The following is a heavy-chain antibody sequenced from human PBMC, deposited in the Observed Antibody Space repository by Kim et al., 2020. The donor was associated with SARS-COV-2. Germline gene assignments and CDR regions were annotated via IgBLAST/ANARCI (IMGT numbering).Heavy chain of an antibody. CDR3: ARSNYGGYSRRPDNFDP. V-gene: IGHV1-2*02. J-gene: IGHJ5*02. D-gene: IGHD2-21*02. CDR1: GYSFSDHY. CDR2: INPKTGDT. Sequence: ASVKVSCKTSGYSFSDHYIHWVRQALGQGLEWMAWINPKTGDTYFAQRFHGRVTMTRDTSISTVYMDLTSLRSDDTAIYYCARSNYGGYSRRPDNFDPWG.